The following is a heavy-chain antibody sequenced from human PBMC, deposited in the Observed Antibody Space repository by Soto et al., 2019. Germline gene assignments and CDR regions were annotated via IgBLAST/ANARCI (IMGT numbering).Heavy chain of an antibody. CDR1: GFTFSSYA. Sequence: HPGGSLRLSCAASGFTFSSYAMSWVRQAPGKGLEWVSAISGSGGSTYYADSVKGRFTISRDNSKNTLYLQMNSLRAEDTAVYYCARFYDYVWGSYRKRSELSSYGMDVWGPGPTVTLSS. V-gene: IGHV3-23*01. D-gene: IGHD3-16*02. J-gene: IGHJ6*02. CDR2: ISGSGGST. CDR3: ARFYDYVWGSYRKRSELSSYGMDV.